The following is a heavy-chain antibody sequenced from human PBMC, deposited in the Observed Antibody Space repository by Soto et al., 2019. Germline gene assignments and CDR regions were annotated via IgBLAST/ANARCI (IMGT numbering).Heavy chain of an antibody. CDR3: AGGAAGLYYYYYYGMDV. D-gene: IGHD6-13*01. J-gene: IGHJ6*02. V-gene: IGHV1-8*01. Sequence: QVQLVQSGAEVKKPGASVKVSCKASGYTFTSYDINWVRQATGQGLEWMGWMNPNSGNTGYAQKFQGRVTMTRNTYISTAYKELSSLRYDDTAVYYCAGGAAGLYYYYYYGMDVWGQGTTVTVSS. CDR1: GYTFTSYD. CDR2: MNPNSGNT.